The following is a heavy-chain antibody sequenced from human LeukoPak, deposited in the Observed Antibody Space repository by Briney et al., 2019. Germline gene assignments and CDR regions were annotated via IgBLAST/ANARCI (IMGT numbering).Heavy chain of an antibody. CDR3: ARSPYSSSWYLPNNWFDP. Sequence: PSETLSLTCTVSGGSISSYYWSWIRQPAGKGLEWIGRIYTSGSTNYNPSLKSRVTMSVDTSKNQFSLKLSSVTAADTAVYYCARSPYSSSWYLPNNWFDPWGQGTLVTVSS. CDR2: IYTSGST. CDR1: GGSISSYY. D-gene: IGHD6-13*01. V-gene: IGHV4-4*07. J-gene: IGHJ5*02.